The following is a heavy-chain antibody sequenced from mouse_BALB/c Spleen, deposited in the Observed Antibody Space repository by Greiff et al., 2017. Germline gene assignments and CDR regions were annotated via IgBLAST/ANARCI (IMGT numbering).Heavy chain of an antibody. V-gene: IGHV5-9-3*01. Sequence: EVKLMESGGGLVKPGGSLKLSCAASGFTFSSYAMSWVRQTPEKRLEWVATISSGGSYTYYPDSVKGRFTISRDNAKNTLYLQMSSLRSEDTAMYYCAREIVDYWGQGTSVTVSS. CDR2: ISSGGSYT. CDR3: AREIVDY. J-gene: IGHJ4*01. CDR1: GFTFSSYA.